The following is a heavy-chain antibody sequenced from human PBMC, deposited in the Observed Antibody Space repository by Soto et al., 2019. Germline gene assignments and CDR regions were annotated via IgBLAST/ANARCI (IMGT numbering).Heavy chain of an antibody. Sequence: GASVKVSCKASGYTLTNYGISWVRQAPGQGLEWMGWMNTYTGNTNYAQKLQGRVTMTTDTSTSTAYMELRSLRSDDTAVYYCARGLQYYDILNGYYGVVYSTGMDVWGQGTTVTVSS. D-gene: IGHD3-9*01. J-gene: IGHJ6*02. CDR2: MNTYTGNT. V-gene: IGHV1-18*01. CDR3: ARGLQYYDILNGYYGVVYSTGMDV. CDR1: GYTLTNYG.